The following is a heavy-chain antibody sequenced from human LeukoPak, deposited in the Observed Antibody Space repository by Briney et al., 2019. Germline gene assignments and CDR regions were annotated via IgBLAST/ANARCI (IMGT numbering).Heavy chain of an antibody. CDR1: GFTFSSYS. D-gene: IGHD2-2*01. CDR2: ISSSTNYI. J-gene: IGHJ4*02. V-gene: IGHV3-21*01. CDR3: ARAERYCSSTNCLNFDY. Sequence: PGGSLRLSCAASGFTFSSYSVNWVRQAPGKGLEWVSSISSSTNYIYYADSVRGRFTISRDNAKNSLYLQMNSLRAEDTAVYYCARAERYCSSTNCLNFDYWGQGTLVTVSS.